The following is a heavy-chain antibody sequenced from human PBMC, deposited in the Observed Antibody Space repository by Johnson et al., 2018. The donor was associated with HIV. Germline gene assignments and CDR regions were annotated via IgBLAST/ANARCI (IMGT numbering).Heavy chain of an antibody. CDR1: GFTFSTYW. V-gene: IGHV3-7*01. D-gene: IGHD3-3*01. J-gene: IGHJ3*02. CDR2: IKEDGSEE. CDR3: ARDRRILTIFGVATDAFDI. Sequence: EVQLVESGGGLVQPGGSLRLSCAASGFTFSTYWMTWVRQAPGKGLEWVANIKEDGSEEYYVDSVKGRFTISRDNAKNSLYLQMNSLRAEDTAVYYLARDRRILTIFGVATDAFDIWGQGTMVTVSS.